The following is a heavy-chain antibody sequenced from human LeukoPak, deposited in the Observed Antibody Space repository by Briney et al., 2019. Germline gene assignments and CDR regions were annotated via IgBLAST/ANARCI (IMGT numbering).Heavy chain of an antibody. J-gene: IGHJ3*02. CDR1: GGSISSYY. CDR2: IYYSGST. CDR3: ARVTLADAFDI. V-gene: IGHV4-59*01. D-gene: IGHD1-14*01. Sequence: SETLSLTCTVSGGSISSYYWSWIRQPPGKGLEWIGYIYYSGSTNYNPSLKSRVTISVDTSKNQFSLKLSSVTAADTAVYYCARVTLADAFDIWGQGTMVTVPS.